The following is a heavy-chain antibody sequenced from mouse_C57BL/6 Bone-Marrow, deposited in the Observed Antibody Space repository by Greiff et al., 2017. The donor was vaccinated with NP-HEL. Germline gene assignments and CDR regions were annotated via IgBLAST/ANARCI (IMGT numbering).Heavy chain of an antibody. CDR2: IWWDDDE. J-gene: IGHJ3*01. Sequence: VTLKESGPGILQPSQTLSLPCSFSGFSLSTFGMGVGWIRQPSGKGLEWLAHIWWDDDEYYNPALKSRLTISKDTSKNQVFLKIANVDTADTATYYCARIRPLYGSSSSWFAYWGQGTLVTVSA. D-gene: IGHD1-1*01. CDR3: ARIRPLYGSSSSWFAY. V-gene: IGHV8-8*01. CDR1: GFSLSTFGMG.